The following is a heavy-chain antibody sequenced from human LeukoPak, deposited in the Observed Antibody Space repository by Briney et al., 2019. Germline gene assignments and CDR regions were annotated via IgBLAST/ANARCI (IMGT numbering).Heavy chain of an antibody. V-gene: IGHV4-34*01. CDR1: GGSFSGYY. Sequence: SETLSLTCAVYGGSFSGYYWSWLRQPPGKGLEWIGEINHSGSTNYNPPLKSRVTISVDTSKNQFSLKLSSVTAADTAVYYRAKSPWQLVRPDWFDPWGQGTQVTVSS. CDR3: AKSPWQLVRPDWFDP. J-gene: IGHJ5*02. D-gene: IGHD6-6*01. CDR2: INHSGST.